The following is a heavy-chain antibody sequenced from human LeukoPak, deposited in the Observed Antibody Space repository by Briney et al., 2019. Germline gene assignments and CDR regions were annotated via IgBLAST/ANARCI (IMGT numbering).Heavy chain of an antibody. CDR3: ARELRRDDV. Sequence: ASVKVSCKASGYTFTSYDINWVRQATGQGLECLGYMNPNSGVTSYARKFQGRVRVTIDTSISTAYMERSSLRAEDTAINYCARELRRDDVWGQGTLVTVSS. J-gene: IGHJ4*01. V-gene: IGHV1-8*01. D-gene: IGHD3-16*01. CDR2: MNPNSGVT. CDR1: GYTFTSYD.